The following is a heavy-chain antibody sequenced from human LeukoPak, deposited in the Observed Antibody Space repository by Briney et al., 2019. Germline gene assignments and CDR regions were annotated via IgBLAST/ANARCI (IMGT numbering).Heavy chain of an antibody. V-gene: IGHV3-9*01. CDR2: ISWNSGSI. CDR3: AKDPSPQGYYDSSGYSFDY. J-gene: IGHJ4*02. D-gene: IGHD3-22*01. CDR1: GFTFDDYA. Sequence: GGSLRLSCAASGFTFDDYAMHWVRHAPGKGLEWVSGISWNSGSIGYADSVKGRFTISRDNAKNSLYLQMNSLRAEDTALYYCAKDPSPQGYYDSSGYSFDYWGQGTLVTVSS.